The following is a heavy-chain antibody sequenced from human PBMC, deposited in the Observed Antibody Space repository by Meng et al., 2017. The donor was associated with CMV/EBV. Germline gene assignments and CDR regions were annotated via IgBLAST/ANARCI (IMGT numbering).Heavy chain of an antibody. CDR3: ARSGDGYNSMDY. CDR1: GGSISRGGYY. J-gene: IGHJ4*02. CDR2: IYYSGST. Sequence: TVSGGSISRGGYYWSWIRQHPGKGLEWIGYIYYSGSTYYNPSLKSRVTISVDTSKNQFSLKLSSVTAADTAVYYCARSGDGYNSMDYWGQGTLVTVSS. D-gene: IGHD5-24*01. V-gene: IGHV4-31*03.